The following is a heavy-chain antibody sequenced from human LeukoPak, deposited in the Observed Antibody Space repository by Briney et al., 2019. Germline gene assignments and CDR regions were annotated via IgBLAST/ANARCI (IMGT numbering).Heavy chain of an antibody. CDR3: ARVGPGAFDY. CDR1: GGSISSYY. J-gene: IGHJ4*02. D-gene: IGHD1-26*01. V-gene: IGHV4-59*12. Sequence: PSETLSLTCPVSGGSISSYYWSWIRQPPGKGLEWIGYIYYSGSTNYNPSLKSRVTISVDTSKNQFSLKLSSVTAADTAVYYCARVGPGAFDYWGQGTLVTVSS. CDR2: IYYSGST.